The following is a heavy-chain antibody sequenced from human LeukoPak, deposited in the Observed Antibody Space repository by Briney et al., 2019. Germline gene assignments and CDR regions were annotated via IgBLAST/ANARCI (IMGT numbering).Heavy chain of an antibody. V-gene: IGHV3-23*01. CDR3: AKGVVVVLGALNYFDY. CDR2: ISGSGGST. CDR1: GFTFSSYA. Sequence: PGGSLRLSCAASGFTFSSYAMSWVRQAPGKGLEWVSAISGSGGSTYYADSVKGRFTISRDNSKNTLYLQMNSLRAEDTAVYYCAKGVVVVLGALNYFDYWGQGTLVTVSS. J-gene: IGHJ4*02. D-gene: IGHD2-2*01.